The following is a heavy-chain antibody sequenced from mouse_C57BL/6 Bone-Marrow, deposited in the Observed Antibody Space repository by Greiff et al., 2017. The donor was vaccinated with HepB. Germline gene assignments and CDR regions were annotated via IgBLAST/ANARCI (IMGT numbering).Heavy chain of an antibody. CDR1: GFNFKNYY. V-gene: IGHV14-3*01. CDR3: ARAHDYGSSYAAWFAY. D-gene: IGHD1-1*01. J-gene: IGHJ3*01. CDR2: IDPANGNT. Sequence: EVQLQQSVAELVRPGASVKLSCTASGFNFKNYYMHWVKQRPEQGLEWIGRIDPANGNTKYAPKFKGKATITADTSSNTAYLQLSSLTSEDTAIYYCARAHDYGSSYAAWFAYWGQGTLVTVSA.